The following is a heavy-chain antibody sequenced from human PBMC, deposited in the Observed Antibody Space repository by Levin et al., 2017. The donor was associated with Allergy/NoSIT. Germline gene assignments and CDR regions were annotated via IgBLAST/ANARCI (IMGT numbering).Heavy chain of an antibody. D-gene: IGHD5-12*01. Sequence: ASVKVSCKASGYTFTGHYMHWVRQAPGQGLEWMGRISPNSGGTNYAQNFQGRVTMTRDTSISTAYMELSRLRSDDTAVYYCARDSGYASDSFDIWGQGTMVTVSA. CDR2: ISPNSGGT. CDR3: ARDSGYASDSFDI. J-gene: IGHJ3*02. CDR1: GYTFTGHY. V-gene: IGHV1-2*06.